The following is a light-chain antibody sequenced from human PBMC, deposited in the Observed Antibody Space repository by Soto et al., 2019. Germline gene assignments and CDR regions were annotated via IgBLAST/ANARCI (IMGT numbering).Light chain of an antibody. Sequence: EIVLTQSPATLSLSPGERATLSCRASQSVSSYLAWYQQKPGQAPRLLIYDASNRATGIPARFSGSGSGTDFTLTNSSLEPEDFAIYYCPQRSNWPPVTFGGGTKVEIK. V-gene: IGKV3-11*01. J-gene: IGKJ4*01. CDR2: DAS. CDR3: PQRSNWPPVT. CDR1: QSVSSY.